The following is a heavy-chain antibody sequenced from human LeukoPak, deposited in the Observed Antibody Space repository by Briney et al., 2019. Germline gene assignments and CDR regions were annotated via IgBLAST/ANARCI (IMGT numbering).Heavy chain of an antibody. CDR1: GYTLTELS. Sequence: GASVKVSCKASGYTLTELSMHWVRQAPGKGLEWMGGFDPEDGETIYAQKFQGRVTMTEDTSTDTAYMELSSLRSEDTAVYYCARSRYVLRFLEWLRPAHFDYWGQGTLVTVSS. D-gene: IGHD3-3*01. V-gene: IGHV1-24*01. J-gene: IGHJ4*02. CDR3: ARSRYVLRFLEWLRPAHFDY. CDR2: FDPEDGET.